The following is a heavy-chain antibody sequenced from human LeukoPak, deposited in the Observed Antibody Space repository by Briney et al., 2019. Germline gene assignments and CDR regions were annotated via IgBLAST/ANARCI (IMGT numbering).Heavy chain of an antibody. D-gene: IGHD3-22*01. V-gene: IGHV4-59*11. J-gene: IGHJ3*02. CDR1: GGSITSHY. CDR3: ARGDPAWDYDTSSYYPDAFDI. CDR2: IYYSGST. Sequence: SETLSLTCTVSGGSITSHYWNWIRQPPGKGLEWIGYIYYSGSTNYNPSLESGVTISVEKYKKQLSLKLRSVTAADTAVYYCARGDPAWDYDTSSYYPDAFDIWGQGTMVTVSS.